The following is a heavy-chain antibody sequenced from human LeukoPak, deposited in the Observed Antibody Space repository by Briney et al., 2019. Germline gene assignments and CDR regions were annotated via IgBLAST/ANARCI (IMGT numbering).Heavy chain of an antibody. Sequence: SQTLSLTCTVSGVSISSGGYYWSWIRQHPGKGLEWIGYIYYSGSTYYNPSLKSRVTISVDTSKNQFSLKLSSVTAADTAVYYCARDVDTGCMDVWGQGTTVTVSS. CDR1: GVSISSGGYY. J-gene: IGHJ6*02. CDR2: IYYSGST. V-gene: IGHV4-31*03. CDR3: ARDVDTGCMDV. D-gene: IGHD5-18*01.